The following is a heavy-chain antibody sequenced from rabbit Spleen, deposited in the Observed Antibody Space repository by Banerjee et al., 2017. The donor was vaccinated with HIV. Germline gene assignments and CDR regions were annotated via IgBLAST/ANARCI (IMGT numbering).Heavy chain of an antibody. V-gene: IGHV1S40*01. J-gene: IGHJ4*01. CDR1: GFSFSSSDY. CDR3: ARETSSGWGVVSFYFNL. Sequence: QSLEESGGDLVKPGASLTLTCTASGFSFSSSDYMCWVRQAPGKGLEWISCIADSNSGFTYSATWAKGRFAISKTSSTTVTLQMTSLTVADTATYFCARETSSGWGVVSFYFNLWGPGTLVTVS. CDR2: IADSNSGFT. D-gene: IGHD4-1*01.